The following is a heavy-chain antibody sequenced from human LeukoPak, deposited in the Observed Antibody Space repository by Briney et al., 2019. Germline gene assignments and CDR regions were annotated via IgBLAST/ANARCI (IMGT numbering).Heavy chain of an antibody. CDR2: IKQDGVEQ. CDR3: ARISQRSFDP. D-gene: IGHD2-15*01. J-gene: IGHJ5*02. V-gene: IGHV3-7*05. Sequence: GGSLRLSCAASGXTFSSYWMSWVRQAPGKGLEWVANIKQDGVEQYYADSVEGRFTFSRDNAKSSLFLQMNSLRAEDTAVYYCARISQRSFDPCGQGTLVTVSS. CDR1: GXTFSSYW.